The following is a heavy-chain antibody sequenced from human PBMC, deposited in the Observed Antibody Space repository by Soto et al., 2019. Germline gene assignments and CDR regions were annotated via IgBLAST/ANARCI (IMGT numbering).Heavy chain of an antibody. D-gene: IGHD3-22*01. V-gene: IGHV1-18*01. CDR3: ARELNTDSSAYYSFAY. Sequence: ASVKVSCRTSGYTFSDYGLAWLRQTPGQRPEWMGWVSTYNANTNYAQKFQGRVTMTADTSTTTTSMELRSLRSDDTAVYYCARELNTDSSAYYSFAYWGQGTLVTVSS. CDR1: GYTFSDYG. J-gene: IGHJ4*02. CDR2: VSTYNANT.